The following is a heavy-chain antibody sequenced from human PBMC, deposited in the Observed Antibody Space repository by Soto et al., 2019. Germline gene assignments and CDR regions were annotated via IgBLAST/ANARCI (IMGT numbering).Heavy chain of an antibody. Sequence: PGGSLRRCCAASGFTFSSYGMHWVRQAPGKGLEWGAVISYDGSNKYYADSVKGRFTISRDNSKNTLYLQMNSLRAEYTAVYYCAKDHLDIVVVPAVISYYGMAVWGQGTTVTVSS. CDR1: GFTFSSYG. J-gene: IGHJ6*02. D-gene: IGHD2-2*02. CDR2: ISYDGSNK. CDR3: AKDHLDIVVVPAVISYYGMAV. V-gene: IGHV3-30*18.